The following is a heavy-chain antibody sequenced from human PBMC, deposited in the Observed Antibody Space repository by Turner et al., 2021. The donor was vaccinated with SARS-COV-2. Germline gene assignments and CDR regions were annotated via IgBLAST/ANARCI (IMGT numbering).Heavy chain of an antibody. CDR3: ARNSPKWYYYDSSGYYDY. Sequence: QLQLQESGPGLVKPSGTLSLTCTVSGGSIRSTSYFWGWIRQPPGKGLEWIGSIYYSGSPYYNPSLKSRVTISVDTSKNQFSLKLSSVTAADTAVYYCARNSPKWYYYDSSGYYDYWGQGTLVTVSS. CDR1: GGSIRSTSYF. CDR2: IYYSGSP. J-gene: IGHJ4*02. V-gene: IGHV4-39*01. D-gene: IGHD3-22*01.